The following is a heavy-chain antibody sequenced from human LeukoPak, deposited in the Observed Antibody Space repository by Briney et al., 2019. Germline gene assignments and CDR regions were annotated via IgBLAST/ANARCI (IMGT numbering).Heavy chain of an antibody. CDR3: TRGGYSGYERRNRPKPHHNWFDP. J-gene: IGHJ5*02. CDR1: GFTFGDYA. V-gene: IGHV3-49*03. Sequence: PGGSLRLSCTASGFTFGDYAMSWFRQAPGKGLEWVGFIRSKAYGGTTEYAASVKGRFTISRDDSKSTAYLQMNSLKTEDTAVYYCTRGGYSGYERRNRPKPHHNWFDPWGQGTLVTVSS. CDR2: IRSKAYGGTT. D-gene: IGHD5-12*01.